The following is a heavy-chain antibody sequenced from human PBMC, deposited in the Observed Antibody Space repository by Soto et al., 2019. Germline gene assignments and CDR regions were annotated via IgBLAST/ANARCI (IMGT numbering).Heavy chain of an antibody. Sequence: PSETLSLTCTVSGGSISSGGYYWSWIRQHPGKGLEWIGCIYYSGSTYYNPSLKSRVTISVDTSKNQFSLKLSSVTAADTAVYYCASLLSSSSDYYMDVWGKGTTVTVSS. D-gene: IGHD6-6*01. J-gene: IGHJ6*03. V-gene: IGHV4-31*03. CDR2: IYYSGST. CDR3: ASLLSSSSDYYMDV. CDR1: GGSISSGGYY.